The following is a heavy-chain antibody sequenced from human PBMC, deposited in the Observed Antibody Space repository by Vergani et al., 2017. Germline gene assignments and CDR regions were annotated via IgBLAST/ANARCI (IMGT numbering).Heavy chain of an antibody. J-gene: IGHJ4*02. Sequence: QVQLVQSGAEVQKPGASVKVSCKASGYTFTSYGITWVRQAPGQGLEWMGWISAYNGNTDYEQNLQDRVTMTTDTSTNTAYMELRSLRSDDTAVYYCAREVRGCSRTSCSPYYFDYWGQGTLVTVSS. CDR2: ISAYNGNT. CDR1: GYTFTSYG. CDR3: AREVRGCSRTSCSPYYFDY. V-gene: IGHV1-18*01. D-gene: IGHD2-2*01.